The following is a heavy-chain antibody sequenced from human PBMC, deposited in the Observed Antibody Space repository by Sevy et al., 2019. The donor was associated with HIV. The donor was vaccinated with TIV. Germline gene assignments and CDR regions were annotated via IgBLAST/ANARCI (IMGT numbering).Heavy chain of an antibody. CDR1: GFTFSSYA. V-gene: IGHV3-23*01. CDR3: ASLAYCGGDCYWDAFDI. Sequence: GGSLRLSCAASGFTFSSYAMSWVRQAPGKGLEWVSAISGSGGSTYYADSVKGRFTISRDNSKNTLYLQMNSLRAEDTAVYYCASLAYCGGDCYWDAFDIWGQGTMVTVSS. CDR2: ISGSGGST. J-gene: IGHJ3*02. D-gene: IGHD2-21*02.